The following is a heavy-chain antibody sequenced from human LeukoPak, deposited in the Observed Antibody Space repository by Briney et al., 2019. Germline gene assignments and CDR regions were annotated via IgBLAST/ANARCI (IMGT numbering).Heavy chain of an antibody. Sequence: PGGSLRLSCTASGFTASSNYMSWVRQAPGKGLEWLSVIYSGVNTYYADSVKGRFTISRDNSKNTVYLQMNSLRAEDTAVYYCAKGGVDPHPIYWGRGTLVTVSS. CDR2: IYSGVNT. V-gene: IGHV3-53*01. CDR1: GFTASSNY. D-gene: IGHD5-12*01. J-gene: IGHJ4*02. CDR3: AKGGVDPHPIY.